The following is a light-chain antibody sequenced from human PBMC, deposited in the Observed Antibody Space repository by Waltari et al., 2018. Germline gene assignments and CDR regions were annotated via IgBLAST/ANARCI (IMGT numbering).Light chain of an antibody. CDR2: RAS. V-gene: IGKV1-33*01. J-gene: IGKJ3*01. CDR3: QQHDNSPFT. CDR1: QGISNW. Sequence: DIQMTQSPSSLSASVGDRVTITCRASQGISNWLAWYQQKPGKAPKLLIYRASNLETGVPSRVRGSGSGTDFTLTITSLQPEDIATYFCQQHDNSPFTFGPGTKLDIK.